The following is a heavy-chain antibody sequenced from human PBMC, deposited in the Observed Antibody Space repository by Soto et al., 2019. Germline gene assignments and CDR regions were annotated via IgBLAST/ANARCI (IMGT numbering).Heavy chain of an antibody. Sequence: EVQLLESGGGLVQPGGSLRLSCAASGFTFSSYAMSWVRQAPGKGLAWVSAISGGGGSTYYADSVKGRFTISRDNSKNTLYLQMNSLIAEYTAVYYCAKEGRTRGGGYFDFWGQGPLVTVSS. J-gene: IGHJ4*02. CDR1: GFTFSSYA. CDR3: AKEGRTRGGGYFDF. CDR2: ISGGGGST. V-gene: IGHV3-23*01. D-gene: IGHD3-10*01.